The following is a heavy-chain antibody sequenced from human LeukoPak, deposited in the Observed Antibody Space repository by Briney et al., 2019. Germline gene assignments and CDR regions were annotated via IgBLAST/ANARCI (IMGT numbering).Heavy chain of an antibody. J-gene: IGHJ5*02. V-gene: IGHV4-59*01. Sequence: SETLSLTCTVSGGSINNYYWSWIRQPPGKGLEWIGYIYYSGSTNYNPSLKSRVTISVDTSKNQFSLKLSSVTAADTAIYYCARDSGSDRYNWFDPWGQGTLVTVSS. CDR1: GGSINNYY. CDR3: ARDSGSDRYNWFDP. CDR2: IYYSGST. D-gene: IGHD6-25*01.